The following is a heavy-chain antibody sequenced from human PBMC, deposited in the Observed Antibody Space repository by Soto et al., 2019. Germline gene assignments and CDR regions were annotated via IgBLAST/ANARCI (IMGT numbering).Heavy chain of an antibody. V-gene: IGHV3-30*18. CDR1: GFTFSSYG. CDR2: ISYDGSNK. Sequence: QVQLVESGGGVVQPGRSLRLSCAASGFTFSSYGMHWVRQAPGKGLEWVAVISYDGSNKYYADSVKGRFTISRDTSKNTLYLQMNSLRAEDTAVYYCAKDHPYGGNSGDGAFDIWGQGTMVTVSS. D-gene: IGHD2-21*02. J-gene: IGHJ3*02. CDR3: AKDHPYGGNSGDGAFDI.